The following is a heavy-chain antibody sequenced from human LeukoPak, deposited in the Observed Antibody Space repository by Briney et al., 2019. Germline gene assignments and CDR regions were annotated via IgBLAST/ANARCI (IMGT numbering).Heavy chain of an antibody. J-gene: IGHJ4*02. CDR1: GFTFSTSW. V-gene: IGHV3-7*01. CDR3: VVY. Sequence: GGSLRLSCAASGFTFSTSWMNWVRQAPGKGLEGVANINQDGSEKYYVDSVKGRFSISRDNAKNSLYLQMNSLRAEDTAVYCGVVYWGQGILVTVSS. D-gene: IGHD1-26*01. CDR2: INQDGSEK.